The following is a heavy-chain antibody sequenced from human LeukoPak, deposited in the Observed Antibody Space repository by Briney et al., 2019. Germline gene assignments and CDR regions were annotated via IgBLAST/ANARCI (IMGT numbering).Heavy chain of an antibody. D-gene: IGHD6-13*01. Sequence: PGGSLRLSCAASGFTFSSYAMSWVRQAPGKGLEWVSAISGSGGSTYYADSVKGRFTISRDNAKNSLYLQMNSLRAEDTALYYCAKGYSSSWYSVRFGYWGQGTLVTVSS. CDR2: ISGSGGST. V-gene: IGHV3-23*01. J-gene: IGHJ4*02. CDR3: AKGYSSSWYSVRFGY. CDR1: GFTFSSYA.